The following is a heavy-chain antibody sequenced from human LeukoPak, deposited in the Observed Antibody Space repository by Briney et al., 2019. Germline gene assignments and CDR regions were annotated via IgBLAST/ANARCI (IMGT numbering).Heavy chain of an antibody. CDR1: GFTFHVYG. D-gene: IGHD2-15*01. V-gene: IGHV3-20*03. CDR3: ARDDCSGGRRLGPGYFES. Sequence: GGSLRLSYAASGFTFHVYGMICVRQAPGKGLEWVSGINWNGGSTGYADSVKGRFTISRDNAKNSLYLQMISLRAEDTALYYCARDDCSGGRRLGPGYFESWGQRTLVTVSS. J-gene: IGHJ4*02. CDR2: INWNGGST.